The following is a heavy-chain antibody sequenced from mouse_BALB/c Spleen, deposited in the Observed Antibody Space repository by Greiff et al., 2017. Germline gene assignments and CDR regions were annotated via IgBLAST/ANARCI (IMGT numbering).Heavy chain of an antibody. CDR3: ATYYGSWFAY. CDR2: INPSTGYT. V-gene: IGHV1-7*01. CDR1: GYTFTSYW. D-gene: IGHD1-2*01. Sequence: QVQLQQSGAELAKPGASVKMSCKASGYTFTSYWMHWVKQRPGQGLEWIGYINPSTGYTEYNQKFKDKATLTADKSSSTAYMQLSSLTSEDSAVYYCATYYGSWFAYWGQGTLVTVSA. J-gene: IGHJ3*01.